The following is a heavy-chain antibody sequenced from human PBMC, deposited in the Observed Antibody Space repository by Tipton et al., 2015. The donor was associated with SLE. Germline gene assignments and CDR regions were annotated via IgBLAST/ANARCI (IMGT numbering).Heavy chain of an antibody. CDR2: INQSGST. V-gene: IGHV4-34*01. D-gene: IGHD6-13*01. J-gene: IGHJ4*02. Sequence: TLSLTCAVYGGSFSGHYWSWIRPPPGEGLEWIGEINQSGSTNYNPSLKSRLIMSVDASKNQFSLKLSSVTAADAAIYCCAGAVGTAAGWRDYWGQGTLVTGAS. CDR3: AGAVGTAAGWRDY. CDR1: GGSFSGHY.